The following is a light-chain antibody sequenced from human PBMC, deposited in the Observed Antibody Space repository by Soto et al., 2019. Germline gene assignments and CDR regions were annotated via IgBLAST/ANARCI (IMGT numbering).Light chain of an antibody. CDR1: QTISSW. CDR3: QQSYSTLWT. CDR2: KAS. Sequence: DIQMTQSPSSLSASVGDRVTITCRASQTISSWLAWYQQKPGKAPKLLIYKASTLKSGVPSRFRGSGSGTDFTLTISSLQPEDFSTYYCQQSYSTLWTFGQGTKVDIK. J-gene: IGKJ1*01. V-gene: IGKV1-5*03.